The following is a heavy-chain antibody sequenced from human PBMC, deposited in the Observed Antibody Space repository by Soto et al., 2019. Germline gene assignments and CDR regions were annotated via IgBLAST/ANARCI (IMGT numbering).Heavy chain of an antibody. CDR2: IYYSGST. CDR1: GGSISSYY. V-gene: IGHV4-59*01. J-gene: IGHJ4*02. D-gene: IGHD7-27*01. Sequence: SETLSLTCTVSGGSISSYYWSWIRQPPGKGLEWIGYIYYSGSTNYNPSLKSRVTISVDTSKNQFSLKLSSVTAADTAVYYCARSDPNWGFDYWGQGTLVTVSS. CDR3: ARSDPNWGFDY.